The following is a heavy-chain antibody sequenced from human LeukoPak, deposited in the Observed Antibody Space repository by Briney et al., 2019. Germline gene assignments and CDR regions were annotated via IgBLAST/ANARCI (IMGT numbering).Heavy chain of an antibody. CDR3: ARGQWGLDV. CDR2: ITPDGGAQ. D-gene: IGHD1-26*01. CDR1: GFTFSDHY. Sequence: GGSLRLSCAVYGFTFSDHYMSWIRQAPGKALEWVAYITPDGGAQYYANSVKGRFTLSRDNTENSVYLQMNSLRADDSAVYYCARGQWGLDVWGQGTLVFVSS. V-gene: IGHV3-11*01. J-gene: IGHJ4*02.